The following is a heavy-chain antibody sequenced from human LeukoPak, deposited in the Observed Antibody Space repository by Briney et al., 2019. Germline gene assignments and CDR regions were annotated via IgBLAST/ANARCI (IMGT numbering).Heavy chain of an antibody. D-gene: IGHD1-26*01. CDR1: GFTFSSYS. V-gene: IGHV3-21*01. CDR2: IGRSSSYI. CDR3: ARGGLSFDGFDI. Sequence: PGGSLRLSCAASGFTFSSYSMNWVRQAPGKGLEWVSSIGRSSSYIYYADSVKDRFTISRDNAKNSLYLQMYSLRVEDTAVYYCARGGLSFDGFDIWGQGTMVTVSS. J-gene: IGHJ3*02.